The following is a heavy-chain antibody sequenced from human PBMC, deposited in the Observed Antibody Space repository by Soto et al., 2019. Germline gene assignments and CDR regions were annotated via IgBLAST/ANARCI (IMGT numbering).Heavy chain of an antibody. V-gene: IGHV4-31*03. CDR1: GASIRRGGYY. CDR2: ISYSGNT. CDR3: ATPSGYSGYEHGLDV. Sequence: PSETLSLTCTVSGASIRRGGYYWNWIRQHPGKGLEWIGSISYSGNTHYNPSLKSRVTISLDTSKNHFSLKLSSVIAADTAVYYCATPSGYSGYEHGLDVWGQGTMVTVSS. D-gene: IGHD5-12*01. J-gene: IGHJ6*02.